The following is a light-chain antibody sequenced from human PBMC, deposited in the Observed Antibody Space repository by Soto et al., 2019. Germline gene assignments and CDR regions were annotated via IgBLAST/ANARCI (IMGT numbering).Light chain of an antibody. CDR1: QSASSNS. Sequence: EIVLTQSPGTLSLSPGERATLSCRASQSASSNSLAWYEQKPGQAPRLIIYGASRRAAGIPDSISGSGSGTDFTLTITRLEPEDFAVYYCQQYGSTPWTFGQGTKVEIK. J-gene: IGKJ1*01. V-gene: IGKV3-20*01. CDR3: QQYGSTPWT. CDR2: GAS.